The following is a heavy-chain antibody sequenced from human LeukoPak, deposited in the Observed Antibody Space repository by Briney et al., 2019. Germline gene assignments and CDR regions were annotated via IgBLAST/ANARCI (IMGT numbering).Heavy chain of an antibody. CDR1: GGSISSFY. CDR2: VYNSGST. D-gene: IGHD5-18*01. V-gene: IGHV4-59*08. J-gene: IGHJ4*02. Sequence: PSETLSLTCTVSGGSISSFYWSWIRQPPGKGLEWIAYVYNSGSTNYNPSLKSRLTISVDTSKNQFSLKLSSVTAADTAVYYCASSRAAWIQLWPTIDYWGQGTLVTVSS. CDR3: ASSRAAWIQLWPTIDY.